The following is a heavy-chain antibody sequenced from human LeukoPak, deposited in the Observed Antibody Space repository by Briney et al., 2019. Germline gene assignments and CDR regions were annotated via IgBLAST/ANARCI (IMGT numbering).Heavy chain of an antibody. CDR2: ITPFNGNT. Sequence: SVKVSGKASGYTFTYRYLHWVRQAPGQALEWMGWITPFNGNTNYAQKFQDRVTITRDRSMSTAYMELSSLRSEDTAMYYCATWDHDAFDIWGQGTMVTVSS. V-gene: IGHV1-45*02. CDR1: GYTFTYRY. CDR3: ATWDHDAFDI. D-gene: IGHD1-26*01. J-gene: IGHJ3*02.